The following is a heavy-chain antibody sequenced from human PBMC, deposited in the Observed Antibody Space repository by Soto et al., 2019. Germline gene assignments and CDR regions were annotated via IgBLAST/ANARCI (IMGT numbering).Heavy chain of an antibody. D-gene: IGHD4-17*01. V-gene: IGHV3-23*01. Sequence: EVQLLESGGGLIQPGGSLRLSCAASGFTFTNYAMSWVRQAPGKGLEWVSGISGSGGGTYYADSVKGRFTISRDNSKNTLYLQMNSLRAEDTAIYYCAKDPGLTTVTYFHYWGQGTLVTVSS. CDR1: GFTFTNYA. CDR3: AKDPGLTTVTYFHY. CDR2: ISGSGGGT. J-gene: IGHJ4*02.